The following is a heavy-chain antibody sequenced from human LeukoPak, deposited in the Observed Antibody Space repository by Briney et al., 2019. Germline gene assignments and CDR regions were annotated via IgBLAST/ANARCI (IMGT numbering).Heavy chain of an antibody. J-gene: IGHJ4*02. CDR3: AKDYPPQWLVLDY. CDR1: GFTFSSYG. Sequence: GGSLRLSCAASGFTFSSYGMHWVRQAPGKGLEWVAFIRYDGSNKYYAGSVKGRFTISRDNSKNTLYLQMNSLRAEDTAVYYCAKDYPPQWLVLDYWGQGTLVTVSS. D-gene: IGHD6-19*01. V-gene: IGHV3-30*02. CDR2: IRYDGSNK.